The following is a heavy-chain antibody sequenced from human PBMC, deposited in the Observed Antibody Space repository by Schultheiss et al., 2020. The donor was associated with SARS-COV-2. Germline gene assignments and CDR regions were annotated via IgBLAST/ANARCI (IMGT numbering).Heavy chain of an antibody. J-gene: IGHJ4*03. Sequence: GGSLRLSCAASGFTFSSYSMNWVRQAPGKGLEWVSYISSSGSTIYYADSVKGRFTISRDNSKNTLYLQMNSLRAEDTAVYYCARELGYFDYWGQGTMVTVSS. V-gene: IGHV3-48*01. D-gene: IGHD4/OR15-4a*01. CDR2: ISSSGSTI. CDR1: GFTFSSYS. CDR3: ARELGYFDY.